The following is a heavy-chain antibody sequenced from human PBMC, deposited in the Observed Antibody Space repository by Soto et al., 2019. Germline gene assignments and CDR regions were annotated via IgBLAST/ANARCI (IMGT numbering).Heavy chain of an antibody. CDR2: INPNSGGT. D-gene: IGHD1-1*01. V-gene: IGHV1-2*04. Sequence: GASVKVSCKASGDTFTGYYMHWVRQAPGQGLEWMGWINPNSGGTNYAQKFQGWVTMTRDTSISTAYMELSRLRSDDTAVYYCARELEPYYYYGMDVWGQGTTVTVSS. CDR3: ARELEPYYYYGMDV. CDR1: GDTFTGYY. J-gene: IGHJ6*02.